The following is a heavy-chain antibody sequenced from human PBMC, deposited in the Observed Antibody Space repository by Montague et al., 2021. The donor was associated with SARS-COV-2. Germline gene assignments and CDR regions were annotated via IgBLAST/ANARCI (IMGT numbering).Heavy chain of an antibody. CDR3: AHRRGLLLSDAFDI. J-gene: IGHJ3*02. D-gene: IGHD1-26*01. CDR1: GFSLSTSGVG. Sequence: PALVKPTQALTLTCTFSGFSLSTSGVGVGWIRQPPGKALEWLALIYWDDDKRYSSSLKSRLTIPKDTSKNQVVLTMTNMDPVDTATYYCAHRRGLLLSDAFDIWGQGTMVTVSS. V-gene: IGHV2-5*02. CDR2: IYWDDDK.